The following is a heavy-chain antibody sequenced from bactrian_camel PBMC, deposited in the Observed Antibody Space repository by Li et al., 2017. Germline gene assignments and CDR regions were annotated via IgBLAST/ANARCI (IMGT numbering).Heavy chain of an antibody. D-gene: IGHD6*01. J-gene: IGHJ4*01. V-gene: IGHV3S55*01. CDR3: VAYSYYVLCSPRTIVGAGN. CDR1: GYPFGSNC. Sequence: VQLVESGGGSVQAGGSLRLSCAASGYPFGSNCLGWFRQVPGQEREGVAAIDSDGTTSYADSVKGRFTISKDNAKNTLYLQMNSLKPEDTAMYYCVAYSYYVLCSPRTIVGAGNRGQGTQVTVS. CDR2: IDSDGTT.